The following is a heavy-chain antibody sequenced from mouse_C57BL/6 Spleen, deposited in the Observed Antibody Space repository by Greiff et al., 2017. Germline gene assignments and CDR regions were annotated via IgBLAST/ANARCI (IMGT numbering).Heavy chain of an antibody. CDR1: GYSFTDYN. CDR2: INPNYGTT. Sequence: EVQLQQSGPELVKPGASVKISCKASGYSFTDYNMNWVKQSNGKSLEWIGVINPNYGTTSYNQKFKGKATLTVDQSSSTAYMQLNSLTSEDAAVYDCASEELLRSPWFAYWGQGTLVTVSA. CDR3: ASEELLRSPWFAY. V-gene: IGHV1-39*01. D-gene: IGHD1-1*01. J-gene: IGHJ3*01.